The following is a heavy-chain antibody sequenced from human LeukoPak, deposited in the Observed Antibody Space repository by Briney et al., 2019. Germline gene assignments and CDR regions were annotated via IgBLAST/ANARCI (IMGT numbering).Heavy chain of an antibody. CDR1: GGSISSTSYY. CDR3: ACAAGYSYDNWFDP. V-gene: IGHV4-39*01. J-gene: IGHJ5*02. Sequence: SETLSLTCSVSGGSISSTSYYWGWIRQPPGKGLEWIGRIYYSGNAYYNPSLKSRVTISVDTSKNQFSLKLSSVTAADTAVYYCACAAGYSYDNWFDPWGQGTLVTVSS. CDR2: IYYSGNA. D-gene: IGHD5-18*01.